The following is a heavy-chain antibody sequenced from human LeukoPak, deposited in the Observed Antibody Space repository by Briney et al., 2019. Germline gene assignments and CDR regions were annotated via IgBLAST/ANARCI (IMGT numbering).Heavy chain of an antibody. V-gene: IGHV1-46*01. Sequence: ASVKVSCKASGYTFTSYYVHWVRQAPGQGLEWMGIINPSGGSTSYAQKFQGRVTVTRDTSTSTVHMELSGLRSEDTAVYYCARDQEGFDYWGQGTLVTVSS. CDR3: ARDQEGFDY. J-gene: IGHJ4*02. CDR2: INPSGGST. CDR1: GYTFTSYY.